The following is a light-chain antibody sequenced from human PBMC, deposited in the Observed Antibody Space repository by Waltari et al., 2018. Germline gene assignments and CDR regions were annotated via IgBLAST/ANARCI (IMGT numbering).Light chain of an antibody. V-gene: IGLV3-25*03. J-gene: IGLJ1*01. CDR1: ALPNRY. CDR3: QSADSAGTYV. Sequence: SSELTQPPSVSVSPGQTARITCSGDALPNRYTYWYRQKPGQAPVLLIYKETERPSGIPERFSGSSSGTTVTLTISGVQAEDEADYYCQSADSAGTYVFGTGTKVTVL. CDR2: KET.